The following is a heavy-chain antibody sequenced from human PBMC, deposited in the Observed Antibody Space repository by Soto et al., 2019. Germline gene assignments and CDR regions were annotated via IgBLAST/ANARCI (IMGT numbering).Heavy chain of an antibody. V-gene: IGHV1-18*01. CDR1: GYTFTSYG. J-gene: IGHJ4*02. Sequence: QVKLVQSGAEVTKPGASVKVSCTASGYTFTSYGISWVRQAPGQGLEWLGWISANNGNTKYAHKLQGRVTMTTDTSTSIAYMELRSLRSDDTALYYCAREPNYFDYGGQGTLVTVSS. CDR2: ISANNGNT. CDR3: AREPNYFDY.